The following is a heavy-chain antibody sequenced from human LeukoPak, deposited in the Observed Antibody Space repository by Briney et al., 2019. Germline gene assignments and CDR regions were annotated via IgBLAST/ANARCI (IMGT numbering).Heavy chain of an antibody. J-gene: IGHJ4*02. CDR2: IIPIFGTA. Sequence: SVKVSCKASGGTFSSYAISWVRQAPGQGLEWMGGIIPIFGTANYAQKFQGRVTITADESTSTAYMELSSLRSEDTAVYYCARDGAGPGCSSTSCYGSKSLDYRGQGTLVTVSS. CDR3: ARDGAGPGCSSTSCYGSKSLDY. CDR1: GGTFSSYA. V-gene: IGHV1-69*13. D-gene: IGHD2-2*01.